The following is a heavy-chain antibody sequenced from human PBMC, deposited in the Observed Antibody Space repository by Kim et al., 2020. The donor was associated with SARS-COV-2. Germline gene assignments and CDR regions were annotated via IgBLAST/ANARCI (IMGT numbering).Heavy chain of an antibody. CDR1: GFTFSSYR. Sequence: GGSLRLSCAASGFTFSSYRMNWVRQAPGKGLEWVSYISNSNHYIYYADSLKGRFTISRDNAKNSLYLQMNSLRAEDTAVYYCARGIYGSGSYYNDYWGQGTLVTVSS. D-gene: IGHD3-10*01. CDR3: ARGIYGSGSYYNDY. CDR2: ISNSNHYI. V-gene: IGHV3-21*01. J-gene: IGHJ4*02.